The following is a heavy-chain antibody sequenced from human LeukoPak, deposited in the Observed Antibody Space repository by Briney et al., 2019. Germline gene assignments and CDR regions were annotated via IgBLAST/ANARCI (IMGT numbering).Heavy chain of an antibody. CDR3: ARHNYDFWSGYYPIWLFDY. CDR1: GGSISSSSYY. V-gene: IGHV4-39*01. CDR2: IYYSGST. Sequence: KASETLSLTCTVSGGSISSSSYYWGWIRQPPGKGLEWIGSIYYSGSTYYNPSLKSRVTISVDTSKNQFSLKLSSVTAADTAVYYCARHNYDFWSGYYPIWLFDYWGQGTLVTVSS. D-gene: IGHD3-3*01. J-gene: IGHJ4*02.